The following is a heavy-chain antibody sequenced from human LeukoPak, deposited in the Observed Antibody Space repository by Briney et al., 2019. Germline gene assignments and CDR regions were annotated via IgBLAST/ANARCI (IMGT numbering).Heavy chain of an antibody. CDR3: ARLRDAFDI. D-gene: IGHD3-10*01. J-gene: IGHJ3*02. Sequence: GESLQISCKGSGYSFTIYWIGWVRQVPRKGLERMGIIYPGDSDTRYSPSFQGQVTISADKSISTAYLQWSSLKASDSAMYYCARLRDAFDIWGQGTMVTVSS. CDR1: GYSFTIYW. V-gene: IGHV5-51*01. CDR2: IYPGDSDT.